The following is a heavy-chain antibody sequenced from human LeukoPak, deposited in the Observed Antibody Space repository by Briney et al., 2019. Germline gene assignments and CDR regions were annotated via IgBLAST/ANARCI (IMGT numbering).Heavy chain of an antibody. D-gene: IGHD3-16*01. CDR3: VRDYVYAFDI. CDR2: IRSRDGIV. J-gene: IGHJ3*02. CDR1: GITVSDTF. Sequence: GGSLRLSCAASGITVSDTFMSWVRQAPGKGLEWISYIRSRDGIVSYADSVKGRFTISTDTAKSSLFLQMNGLSADDTAVYYCVRDYVYAFDIWGQGTMVTVSS. V-gene: IGHV3-11*04.